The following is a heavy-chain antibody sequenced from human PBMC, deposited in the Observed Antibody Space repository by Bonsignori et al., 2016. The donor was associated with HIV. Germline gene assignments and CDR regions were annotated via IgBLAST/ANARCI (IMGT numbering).Heavy chain of an antibody. Sequence: QVQLQESGPGLVKPSETLSLTCTVSGGSISRYYWSWIRQPPGKGLEWIGNIYYSGSTNYNPSLKSRVTIAVDTSKNQFSLKLSSVTAADSAVYYCARDRGGSGSLGDCYMDVWGKGTTVTVSS. D-gene: IGHD3-10*01. CDR3: ARDRGGSGSLGDCYMDV. CDR1: GGSISRYY. CDR2: IYYSGST. J-gene: IGHJ6*03. V-gene: IGHV4-59*01.